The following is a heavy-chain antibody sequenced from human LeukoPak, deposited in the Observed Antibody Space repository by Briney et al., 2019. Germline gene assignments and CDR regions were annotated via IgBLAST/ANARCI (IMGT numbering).Heavy chain of an antibody. CDR3: ARETIGYYDSSGYYLYYYYYYMDV. D-gene: IGHD3-22*01. Sequence: SSETLSLTCTVSGGSISSYYWSWIRQPPGKGLEWIGYIYYSGSTNYNPSLKSRVTMSVDTSKNQFSLKLSSVTAADTAVYYCARETIGYYDSSGYYLYYYYYYMDVWGKGTTVTISS. J-gene: IGHJ6*03. V-gene: IGHV4-59*12. CDR2: IYYSGST. CDR1: GGSISSYY.